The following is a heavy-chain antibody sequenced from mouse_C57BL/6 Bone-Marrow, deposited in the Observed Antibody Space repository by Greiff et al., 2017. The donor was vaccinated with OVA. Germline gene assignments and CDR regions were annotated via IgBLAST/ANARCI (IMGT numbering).Heavy chain of an antibody. CDR1: GFTFTDYY. V-gene: IGHV7-3*01. CDR2: IRHKANGYTT. CDR3: ARYSNYVDY. Sequence: DVMLVESGGGLVQPGGSLSLSCAASGFTFTDYYMSWVRQPPGKALEWLGFIRHKANGYTTEYSASVKGRFTISRDNSQSILYLQMNALRAEDSATYYGARYSNYVDYWGQGTTLTVSS. J-gene: IGHJ2*01.